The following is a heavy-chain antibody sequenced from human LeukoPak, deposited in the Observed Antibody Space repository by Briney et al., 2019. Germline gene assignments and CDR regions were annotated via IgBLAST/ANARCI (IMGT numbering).Heavy chain of an antibody. V-gene: IGHV3-74*01. J-gene: IGHJ4*01. CDR3: ARELPREVTLDY. Sequence: AGGSLRLSCVASNFDFFSYGMQWVRQAPGKGLVWVSRIFTDGSTTSYADSVKGRFTISRDNAKNTLYLEMKSLRVEDTAVYYCARELPREVTLDYWGQGALVTVSP. CDR2: IFTDGSTT. CDR1: NFDFFSYG. D-gene: IGHD2-21*02.